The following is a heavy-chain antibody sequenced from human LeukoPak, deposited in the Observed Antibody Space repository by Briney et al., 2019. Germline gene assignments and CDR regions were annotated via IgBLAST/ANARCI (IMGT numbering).Heavy chain of an antibody. D-gene: IGHD2-8*01. CDR3: ARGEMGWFDP. CDR1: GYNFNIYG. J-gene: IGHJ5*02. Sequence: ASVTVSCKASGYNFNIYGITWVRQAPGQGLEWMGWISTFNGNTNYAQIFQGRVSMTTDTSTSTAYMELSSLRSEDTAVYYCARGEMGWFDPWGQGTLVTVSS. V-gene: IGHV1-18*01. CDR2: ISTFNGNT.